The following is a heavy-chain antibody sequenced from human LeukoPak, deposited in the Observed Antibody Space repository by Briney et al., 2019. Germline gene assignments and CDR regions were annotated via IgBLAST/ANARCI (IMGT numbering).Heavy chain of an antibody. D-gene: IGHD3-10*01. CDR3: ARHLSGERSTLHDAFDI. Sequence: ASVKVSCKASGYIFTGYYMHWVRQAPGQGLEWMGWINPNSGDTNYAQKFQGRVTMTRDTSISTAYMELSRLRSDDTAVYYCARHLSGERSTLHDAFDIWGQGTMVTVSS. CDR2: INPNSGDT. V-gene: IGHV1-2*02. CDR1: GYIFTGYY. J-gene: IGHJ3*02.